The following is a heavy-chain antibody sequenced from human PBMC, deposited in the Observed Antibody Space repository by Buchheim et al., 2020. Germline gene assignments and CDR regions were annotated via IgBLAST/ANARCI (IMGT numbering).Heavy chain of an antibody. V-gene: IGHV4-39*07. CDR2: IYYSGST. CDR3: ARGVRYCSGGSCYSGHYFDY. D-gene: IGHD2-15*01. J-gene: IGHJ4*02. CDR1: GGSISSSSYY. Sequence: QLQLQESGPGLVKPSETLSLTCTVSGGSISSSSYYWGWIRQPPGKGLEWIGSIYYSGSTYYNPSLKSRVTISVETSKNQCSLKLSSVTAADTAVYYCARGVRYCSGGSCYSGHYFDYWGQGTL.